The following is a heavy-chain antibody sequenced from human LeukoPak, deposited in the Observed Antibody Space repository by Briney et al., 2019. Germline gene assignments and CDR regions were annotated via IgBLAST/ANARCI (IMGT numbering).Heavy chain of an antibody. Sequence: QPGGSLRLSCAASGFTFSSYAMHWVRQAPGKGLEWVAVISYDGSNKYYADSVKGRFTISRDNSKNTLYLQMNSLRAEDTAVYYCARAVDDILTGYYFDYGGQGTLVTVSS. CDR3: ARAVDDILTGYYFDY. J-gene: IGHJ4*02. CDR1: GFTFSSYA. CDR2: ISYDGSNK. D-gene: IGHD3-9*01. V-gene: IGHV3-30-3*01.